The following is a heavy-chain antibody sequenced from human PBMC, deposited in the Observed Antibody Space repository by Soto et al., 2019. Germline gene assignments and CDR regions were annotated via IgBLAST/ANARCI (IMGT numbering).Heavy chain of an antibody. Sequence: EVQLEESGGGLVQPGGSLRLSCAASGFTLGTSWMTWVRQAPGKGLEWVANIKQDESKKSYLDSVRGRFTISRDNARNSLYLQMNSLRVEDTGLYYCARDVSPGSSSLYHDAFDIWGQGTMVIVSS. CDR1: GFTLGTSW. J-gene: IGHJ3*02. V-gene: IGHV3-7*05. D-gene: IGHD6-13*01. CDR3: ARDVSPGSSSLYHDAFDI. CDR2: IKQDESKK.